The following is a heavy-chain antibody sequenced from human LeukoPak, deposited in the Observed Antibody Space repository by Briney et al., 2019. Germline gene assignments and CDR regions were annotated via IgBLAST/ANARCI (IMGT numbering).Heavy chain of an antibody. Sequence: PSETLSLTCTVSGDSIRTTTHYWGWIRQPPGGGLEWIGSFHYVGSTYYNPSLQSRVSISLVSSKNQFSLRLSSVTAADTGLYYCARHAADYSYPLDYWGQGSPVTVSS. CDR1: GDSIRTTTHY. D-gene: IGHD4-11*01. CDR2: FHYVGST. J-gene: IGHJ4*02. CDR3: ARHAADYSYPLDY. V-gene: IGHV4-39*01.